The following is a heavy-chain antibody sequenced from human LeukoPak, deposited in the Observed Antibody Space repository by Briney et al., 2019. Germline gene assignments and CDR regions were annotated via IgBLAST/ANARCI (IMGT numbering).Heavy chain of an antibody. CDR1: SYTFTSYG. CDR3: ARHRLYCRSTSCYMRGPTTLGY. J-gene: IGHJ4*02. Sequence: PGASVKVSCKASSYTFTSYGISWVRQAPGQGLEWMGWLSAYNGNTNYAQKLQGRVTMTTDTSTSTAYMELRSMRSDDMAVYHCARHRLYCRSTSCYMRGPTTLGYWGQGTLVTVSS. CDR2: LSAYNGNT. D-gene: IGHD2-2*02. V-gene: IGHV1-18*03.